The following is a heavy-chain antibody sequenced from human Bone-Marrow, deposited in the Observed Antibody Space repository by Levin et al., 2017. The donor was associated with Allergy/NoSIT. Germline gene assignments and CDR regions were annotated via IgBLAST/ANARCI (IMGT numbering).Heavy chain of an antibody. CDR3: AKVRYSGYDYFPYYFDY. J-gene: IGHJ4*02. V-gene: IGHV3-23*01. CDR2: ISGSGGST. Sequence: GESLKISCAASGFTFSSYAMSWVRQAPGKGLEWVSAISGSGGSTYYADSVKGRFTISRDNSKNTLYLQMNSLRAEDTAVYYCAKVRYSGYDYFPYYFDYWGQGTLVTVSS. CDR1: GFTFSSYA. D-gene: IGHD5-12*01.